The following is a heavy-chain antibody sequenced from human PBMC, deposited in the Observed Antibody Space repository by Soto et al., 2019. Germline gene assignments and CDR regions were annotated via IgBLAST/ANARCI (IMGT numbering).Heavy chain of an antibody. D-gene: IGHD2-2*01. Sequence: PVGSLRLSCAASGFTFSSYEMNWVRQAPGKGLEWVSYISSSGSTIYYADSVKGRFTISRDNAKNSLYLQMNSLRAEDTAVYYCARDLWGYCSSTSCSYGMDVWGQGTTVTVSS. CDR2: ISSSGSTI. CDR3: ARDLWGYCSSTSCSYGMDV. J-gene: IGHJ6*02. V-gene: IGHV3-48*03. CDR1: GFTFSSYE.